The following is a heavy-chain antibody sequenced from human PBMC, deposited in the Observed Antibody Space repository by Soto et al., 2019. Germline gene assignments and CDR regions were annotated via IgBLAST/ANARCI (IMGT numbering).Heavy chain of an antibody. CDR1: GFSLTTTGVG. CDR2: VFWDGGE. V-gene: IGHV2-5*02. CDR3: IQVYGSGSWGWYFHS. J-gene: IGHJ4*02. Sequence: QITLRESGPSLVKPTETLTLTCTFSGFSLTTTGVGVGWIRQPPGKALEWLAVVFWDGGERYSPSLKSRVTITKDTSKDQVVLTMTSMDPADTATSYCIQVYGSGSWGWYFHSWGQGTLVTVSS. D-gene: IGHD1-26*01.